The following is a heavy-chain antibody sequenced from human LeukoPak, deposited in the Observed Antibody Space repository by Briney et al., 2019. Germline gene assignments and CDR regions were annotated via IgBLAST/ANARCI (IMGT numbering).Heavy chain of an antibody. J-gene: IGHJ4*02. CDR3: ARSWIQLWGDIDY. D-gene: IGHD5-18*01. CDR2: INPNSGGT. V-gene: IGHV1-2*02. Sequence: ASVKVSCKASGYTFTGYYMHWVRQAPGQGLEWMGWINPNSGGTHYAQKFQGRVTMTRDTSISTAYMELSRLRSDDTAVYYCARSWIQLWGDIDYWGQGTLVTVSS. CDR1: GYTFTGYY.